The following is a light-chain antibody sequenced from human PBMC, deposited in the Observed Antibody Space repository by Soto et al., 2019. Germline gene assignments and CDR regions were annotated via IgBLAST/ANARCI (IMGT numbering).Light chain of an antibody. J-gene: IGLJ1*01. CDR2: DVN. Sequence: QSALTQPASVSRSPGQSITISCTGTSSDVGGYNYVSWYQHHPGKAPKLMIYDVNNRPSGISNRFFGSKSGNTASLTISGLQTEDEADYYCSSYSSSGTLYVFGTGTKLTVL. V-gene: IGLV2-14*01. CDR3: SSYSSSGTLYV. CDR1: SSDVGGYNY.